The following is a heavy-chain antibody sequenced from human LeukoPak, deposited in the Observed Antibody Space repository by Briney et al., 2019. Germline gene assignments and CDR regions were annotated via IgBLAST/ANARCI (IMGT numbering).Heavy chain of an antibody. Sequence: TSETLSLTCAVYGGSFSGYYWSWIRQPPGKGLEWIGSIYYSGSTYYNPSLKSRVTISVDTSKNQFSLKLSSVTAADTAVYYCARDGGYYYDSSGYYWGQGTLVTVSS. CDR1: GGSFSGYY. CDR2: IYYSGST. J-gene: IGHJ4*02. V-gene: IGHV4-34*01. D-gene: IGHD3-22*01. CDR3: ARDGGYYYDSSGYY.